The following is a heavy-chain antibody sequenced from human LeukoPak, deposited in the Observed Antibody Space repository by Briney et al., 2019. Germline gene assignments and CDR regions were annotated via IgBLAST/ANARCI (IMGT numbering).Heavy chain of an antibody. CDR1: GITLSNYG. Sequence: GGSLRLSCAVSGITLSNYGMSWVRQAPGKGLEWVAGLSGSGGGTNYADSVQGRFTISRDNPKNTLYLQMNSLRAEDTAVYLCAKRGVVIRVFLVGFHKEAYYFDSWGQGALVTVSS. J-gene: IGHJ4*02. CDR2: LSGSGGGT. CDR3: AKRGVVIRVFLVGFHKEAYYFDS. D-gene: IGHD3-10*01. V-gene: IGHV3-23*01.